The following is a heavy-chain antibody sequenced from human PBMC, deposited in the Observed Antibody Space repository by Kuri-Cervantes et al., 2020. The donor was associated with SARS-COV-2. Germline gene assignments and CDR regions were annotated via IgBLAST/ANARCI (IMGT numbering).Heavy chain of an antibody. CDR1: GYTFTGYY. CDR3: ARDGYSYGVYYYYYLDV. CDR2: INPNSGGT. V-gene: IGHV1-2*02. D-gene: IGHD5-18*01. Sequence: ASVKVSCKASGYTFTGYYMHWVRQAPGQGLEWMGWINPNSGGTYYAQKFQGRVTMTIDTSTTTAYMELRSLRSDDTAVYYCARDGYSYGVYYYYYLDVWGKGTTVTVSS. J-gene: IGHJ6*03.